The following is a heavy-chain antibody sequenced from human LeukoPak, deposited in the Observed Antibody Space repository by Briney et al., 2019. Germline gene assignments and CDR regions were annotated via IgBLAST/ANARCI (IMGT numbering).Heavy chain of an antibody. CDR1: GFAFRSQD. J-gene: IGHJ4*02. CDR2: VSDSGDRT. CDR3: AKLYGPCDY. D-gene: IGHD2-2*02. V-gene: IGHV3-23*01. Sequence: GGSLRLSCAASGFAFRSQDMGWVRQAPGKGLEWVSAVSDSGDRTYYVDSVKGRFTISRDNSKNTLYLQMNSLRAEDTAVYYCAKLYGPCDYWGQGTLVTVSS.